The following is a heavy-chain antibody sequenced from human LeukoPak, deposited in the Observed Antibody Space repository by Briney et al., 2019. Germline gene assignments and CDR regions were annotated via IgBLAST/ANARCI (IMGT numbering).Heavy chain of an antibody. J-gene: IGHJ3*02. CDR1: GFTFSSYA. D-gene: IGHD2-2*01. V-gene: IGHV3-23*01. CDR2: ISGSGGST. Sequence: GGSLRLSCAAPGFTFSSYAMSWVRQAPGKGLEWVSAISGSGGSTYYADSVKGRFTISRDNSKNTLYLQMNSLRAEDTAVYYCAKLSPRYCSSTSCLDAFDIWGQGTMVTVSS. CDR3: AKLSPRYCSSTSCLDAFDI.